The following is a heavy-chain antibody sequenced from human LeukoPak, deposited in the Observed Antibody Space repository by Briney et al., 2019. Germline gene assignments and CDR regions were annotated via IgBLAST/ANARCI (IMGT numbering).Heavy chain of an antibody. J-gene: IGHJ4*02. Sequence: RGSLRLSCATSGFTFSTSWMHWVRQAPGKGLVWVSRISGDGTTTTYADSVKGRFTISRDNAKNTLFLQMNSPRVDDTAVYYCTRVRSSSWYDYWGQGALVTVSS. V-gene: IGHV3-74*01. CDR2: ISGDGTTT. D-gene: IGHD6-13*01. CDR1: GFTFSTSW. CDR3: TRVRSSSWYDY.